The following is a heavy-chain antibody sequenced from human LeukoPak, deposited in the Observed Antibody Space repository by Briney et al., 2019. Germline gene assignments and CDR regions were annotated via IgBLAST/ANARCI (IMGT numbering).Heavy chain of an antibody. D-gene: IGHD6-19*01. CDR2: ISWNSGSI. CDR1: GFTFDDYA. Sequence: GGSLRLSCAASGFTFDDYAMHWVRQAPGKGLEWVSGISWNSGSIGYADSVEGRFTISRDNAKNSLYLQMNSLRAEDTALYYCAKDRLIMAGGFDYWGQGTLVTVSS. CDR3: AKDRLIMAGGFDY. J-gene: IGHJ4*02. V-gene: IGHV3-9*01.